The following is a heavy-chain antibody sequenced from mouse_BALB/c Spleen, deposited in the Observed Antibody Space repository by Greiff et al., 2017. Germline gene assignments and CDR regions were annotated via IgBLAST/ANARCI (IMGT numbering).Heavy chain of an antibody. CDR1: GYSITSDYA. J-gene: IGHJ3*01. D-gene: IGHD3-3*01. V-gene: IGHV3-2*02. CDR3: GSGGRSHAWCAY. Sequence: ESGPGLVKPSQSLSLTCTVTGYSITSDYAWNWIRQFPGNKLEWMGYISYSGSTSYNPSLKSRISITRDTSKNQFFLQLNSVTTEDTATYCGGSGGRSHAWCAYWGEGSRVTVSA. CDR2: ISYSGST.